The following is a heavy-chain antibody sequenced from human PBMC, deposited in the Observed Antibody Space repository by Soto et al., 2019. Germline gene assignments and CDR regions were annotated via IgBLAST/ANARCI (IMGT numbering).Heavy chain of an antibody. CDR1: GFTFSSYG. D-gene: IGHD6-13*01. CDR3: ARGDSSWYYYYYGMDV. V-gene: IGHV3-33*01. Sequence: QVQLVESGGGVVQPGRSLRLSCAASGFTFSSYGMHWVRQAPGKGLEWVAVIWYDGSNKYYADSVKGRFTISRDNSKXXLYLQMNSLRAEDTAVYYCARGDSSWYYYYYGMDVWGQGTPVTVSS. J-gene: IGHJ6*02. CDR2: IWYDGSNK.